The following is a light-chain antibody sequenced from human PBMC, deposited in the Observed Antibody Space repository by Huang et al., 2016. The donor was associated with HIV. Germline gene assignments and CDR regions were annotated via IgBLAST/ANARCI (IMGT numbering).Light chain of an antibody. CDR2: GAS. CDR1: QSVLYSSNNKNY. CDR3: QQYYSTPWT. Sequence: DIVMTQSPDSLAVSLGERATINCKSSQSVLYSSNNKNYLAWYQQKPGQPPKLRTYGASTRESGVPDRFSGSGSGTDFTLTISSLQAEDVAVYYCQQYYSTPWTFGQGTKVEIK. V-gene: IGKV4-1*01. J-gene: IGKJ1*01.